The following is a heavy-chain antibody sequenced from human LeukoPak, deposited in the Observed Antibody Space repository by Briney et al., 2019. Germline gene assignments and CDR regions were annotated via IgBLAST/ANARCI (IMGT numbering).Heavy chain of an antibody. V-gene: IGHV4-59*12. D-gene: IGHD6-13*01. J-gene: IGHJ4*02. Sequence: SETLSLTCSVSGGSISTYYWSWIRQPPGKGLEWIGYIYYSGSTSYNPSLKSRVTISVDTSKNQFSLKLSSVTAADTAVYYCAREGTIAAADYWGQGTLVTVSS. CDR1: GGSISTYY. CDR3: AREGTIAAADY. CDR2: IYYSGST.